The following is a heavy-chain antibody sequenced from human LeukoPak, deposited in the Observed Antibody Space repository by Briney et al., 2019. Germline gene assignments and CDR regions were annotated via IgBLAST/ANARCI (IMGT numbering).Heavy chain of an antibody. Sequence: ASVKVSCKASGYTFTGYYMHWVRQAPGQGLEWMGWINPNSGGTNYAQKSQGRVTMTRDTSISTAYMELSRLRSDDTAVYYCARGSPYVLRYFDWSLFDYWGQGTLVTVSS. D-gene: IGHD3-9*01. CDR1: GYTFTGYY. CDR2: INPNSGGT. CDR3: ARGSPYVLRYFDWSLFDY. J-gene: IGHJ4*02. V-gene: IGHV1-2*02.